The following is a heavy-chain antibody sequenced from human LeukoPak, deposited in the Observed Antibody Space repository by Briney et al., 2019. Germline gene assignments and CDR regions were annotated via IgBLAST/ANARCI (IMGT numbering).Heavy chain of an antibody. CDR1: GFTFSSYW. CDR2: ISSDGSRT. CDR3: VRGTGYLLFDS. Sequence: GGSLRLSCAASGFTFSSYWMHWVRQAPGKGLVWVSRISSDGSRTTYADTVKGRFTVSRDNAKDTLYLQMNSLTVEDTAMYYCVRGTGYLLFDSWGQGTLVTVSS. J-gene: IGHJ4*02. D-gene: IGHD6-25*01. V-gene: IGHV3-74*01.